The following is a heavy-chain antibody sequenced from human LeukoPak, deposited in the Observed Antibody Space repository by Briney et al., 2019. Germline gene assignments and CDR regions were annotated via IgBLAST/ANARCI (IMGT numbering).Heavy chain of an antibody. Sequence: ASVKVSCKASGHTFDKFGIAWVRQAPGQGLEWMGWISPQNGNTKYAQKVQDRVSMTIDTSTSTAYMELRSLRSDDTAVYYCARAAPFDPWGQGTLVTVSS. V-gene: IGHV1-18*01. J-gene: IGHJ5*02. CDR3: ARAAPFDP. CDR1: GHTFDKFG. CDR2: ISPQNGNT.